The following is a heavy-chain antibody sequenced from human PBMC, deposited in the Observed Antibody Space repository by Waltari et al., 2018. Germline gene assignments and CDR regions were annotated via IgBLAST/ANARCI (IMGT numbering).Heavy chain of an antibody. V-gene: IGHV4-59*01. J-gene: IGHJ3*02. Sequence: QVQLQESGPGLVKPSETLSLTCTVSGGSISSSYWSWIRQPPGKGLEWIGYIYYSGSTNYNPSLKSRVTISVDTSKNQFSLKLSSVTAADTAVYYCARGVTGTTGDAFDIWGQGTMVTVSS. CDR1: GGSISSSY. CDR2: IYYSGST. CDR3: ARGVTGTTGDAFDI. D-gene: IGHD1-20*01.